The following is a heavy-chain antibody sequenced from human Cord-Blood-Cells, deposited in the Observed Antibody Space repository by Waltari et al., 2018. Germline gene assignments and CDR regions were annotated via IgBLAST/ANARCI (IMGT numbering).Heavy chain of an antibody. J-gene: IGHJ4*02. D-gene: IGHD2-21*01. Sequence: QVQLVQSRAEVKTPRPSVKASCMAYEGTSRSYAAGCVRQARVQGLGWMGRIIPILGIANYAQKFQGRVTITADKSTSTAYMELSSLRSEDTAVYDCAREVIWGSPPFDYWGQGTLVTVSS. V-gene: IGHV1-69*09. CDR3: AREVIWGSPPFDY. CDR2: IIPILGIA. CDR1: EGTSRSYA.